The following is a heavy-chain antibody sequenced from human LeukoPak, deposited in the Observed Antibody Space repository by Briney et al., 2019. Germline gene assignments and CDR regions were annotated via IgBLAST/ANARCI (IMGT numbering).Heavy chain of an antibody. CDR3: ARGGYSGSYYRFS. J-gene: IGHJ4*02. Sequence: GGSLRLSCAASGFTLSDSWMHWVRQAPGKGPEWLSRTSKDGSDTVYADSARGRLTASRDNAKNTVYLKLTNLRPDDTALYYCARGGYSGSYYRFSWGRGTLVTVAS. CDR1: GFTLSDSW. V-gene: IGHV3-74*01. CDR2: TSKDGSDT. D-gene: IGHD6-25*01.